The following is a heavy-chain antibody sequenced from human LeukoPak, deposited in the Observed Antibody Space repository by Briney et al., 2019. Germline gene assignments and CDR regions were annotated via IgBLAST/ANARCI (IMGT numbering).Heavy chain of an antibody. V-gene: IGHV4-34*01. CDR3: ARGQRLIDY. CDR1: GGSFSGYY. D-gene: IGHD6-19*01. Sequence: PSETLSLTCAVYGGSFSGYYWSWIRQPPGKGLEWIGEINHSGSTNYNPPLKSRVTISVDTSKNQFSLKLSSVTAADTAVYYCARGQRLIDYWGQGTLVTVSS. J-gene: IGHJ4*02. CDR2: INHSGST.